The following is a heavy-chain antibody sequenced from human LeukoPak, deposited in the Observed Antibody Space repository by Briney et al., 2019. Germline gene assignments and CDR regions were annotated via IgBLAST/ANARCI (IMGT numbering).Heavy chain of an antibody. Sequence: GRSLRLSCAASGFTFGSYWMNWVRQAPGKGLEWVANIKQDGSEEYYVDSVKGRFTISRDNAKNSLYLQMNSLRAEDTAVYYCARDLPLHIVVVTAIPGYFDLWGRDTLVTVSS. CDR2: IKQDGSEE. CDR1: GFTFGSYW. D-gene: IGHD2-21*02. CDR3: ARDLPLHIVVVTAIPGYFDL. V-gene: IGHV3-7*01. J-gene: IGHJ2*01.